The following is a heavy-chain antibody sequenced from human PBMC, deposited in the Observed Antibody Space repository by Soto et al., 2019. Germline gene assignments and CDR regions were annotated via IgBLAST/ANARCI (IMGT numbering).Heavy chain of an antibody. J-gene: IGHJ6*02. CDR1: GFTLSSYS. V-gene: IGHV3-21*01. Sequence: PGGSLRLSCAASGFTLSSYSMNWVRQAPGKGLEWVSSISSSSSYIYYADSVKGRFTISRDNAKNSLYLQMNSLRAEDTAVYYCARDKKLPLPYYYYGMDVWGQGTTVTVSS. CDR3: ARDKKLPLPYYYYGMDV. CDR2: ISSSSSYI. D-gene: IGHD1-7*01.